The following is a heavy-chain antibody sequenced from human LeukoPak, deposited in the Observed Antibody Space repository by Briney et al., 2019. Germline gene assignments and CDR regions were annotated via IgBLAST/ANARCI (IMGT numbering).Heavy chain of an antibody. V-gene: IGHV4-59*01. CDR3: ARDSSSWYYYYGMDV. Sequence: PSETLSLPCTVSGGSISSYYWSWIRQPPGKGLEWIGYIYYSGSTNYNPSLKSRVTISVDTSKNQFSLKLSSVTAADTAVYYCARDSSSWYYYYGMDVWGQGTTVTVSS. CDR2: IYYSGST. J-gene: IGHJ6*02. D-gene: IGHD6-13*01. CDR1: GGSISSYY.